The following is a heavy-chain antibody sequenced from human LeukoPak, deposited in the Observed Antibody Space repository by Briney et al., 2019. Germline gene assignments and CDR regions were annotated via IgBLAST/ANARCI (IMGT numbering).Heavy chain of an antibody. V-gene: IGHV4-38-2*02. D-gene: IGHD3-10*01. CDR2: IYHSGST. CDR1: GYSISSGYY. J-gene: IGHJ5*02. Sequence: KTSETLSLTCTVSGYSISSGYYWGWIRQPPGKGLEWIGSIYHSGSTYYNPSLKSRVTISVDTSKNQFSLKLSSVTAADTAVYYCARRKVRGVFLAQTKNWFDPWGQGTLVTVSS. CDR3: ARRKVRGVFLAQTKNWFDP.